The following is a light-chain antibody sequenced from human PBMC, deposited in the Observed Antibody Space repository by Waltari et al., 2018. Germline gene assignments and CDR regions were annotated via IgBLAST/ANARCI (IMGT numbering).Light chain of an antibody. Sequence: ITCRASQRISSWLAWYQQKPGTAPKLLIYKASTLESGVPSRFSGSGSGTEFTLTINSLQPDDFATYYCQQYNGYWTFGQGTKVEIK. CDR1: QRISSW. J-gene: IGKJ1*01. CDR3: QQYNGYWT. CDR2: KAS. V-gene: IGKV1-5*03.